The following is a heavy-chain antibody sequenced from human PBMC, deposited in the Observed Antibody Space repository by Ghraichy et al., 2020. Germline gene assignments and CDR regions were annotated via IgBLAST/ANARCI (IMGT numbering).Heavy chain of an antibody. Sequence: SETLSLTCTVSGGSISSGGYYWSWIRQHPGKGLEWIGYIYYSGSTYYNPSLKSRVTISVDTSKNQFSLKLSSVTAADTAVYYCARGGTGGVVAAPYNWFDPWGQGTLVTVSS. D-gene: IGHD2-15*01. J-gene: IGHJ5*02. CDR2: IYYSGST. CDR3: ARGGTGGVVAAPYNWFDP. CDR1: GGSISSGGYY. V-gene: IGHV4-31*03.